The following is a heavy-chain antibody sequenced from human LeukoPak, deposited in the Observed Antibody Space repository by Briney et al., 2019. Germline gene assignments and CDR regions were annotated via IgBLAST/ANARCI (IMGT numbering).Heavy chain of an antibody. CDR1: GYTFTSYG. CDR3: ARAPRLRKHGMDV. CDR2: IIPILGIA. J-gene: IGHJ6*02. V-gene: IGHV1-69*04. D-gene: IGHD3-22*01. Sequence: ASVKVSCKASGYTFTSYGISWVRQAPGQGLEWMGRIIPILGIANYAQKFQGRVTITADKSTSTAYMELSSLRSEDTAVYYCARAPRLRKHGMDVWGQGTTVTVSS.